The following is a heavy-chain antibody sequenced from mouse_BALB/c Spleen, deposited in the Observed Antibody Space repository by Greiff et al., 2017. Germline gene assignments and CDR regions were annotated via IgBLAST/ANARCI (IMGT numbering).Heavy chain of an antibody. D-gene: IGHD2-3*01. J-gene: IGHJ3*01. V-gene: IGHV5-6-5*01. CDR3: ARASYDGYYVRAWFAY. CDR2: ISSGGST. CDR1: GFTFSSYA. Sequence: DVMLVESGGGLVKPGGSLKLSCAASGFTFSSYAMSWVRQTPEKRLEWVASISSGGSTYYPDSVKGRFTISRDNARNILYLQMSSLRSEDTAMYYCARASYDGYYVRAWFAYWGQGTLVTVSA.